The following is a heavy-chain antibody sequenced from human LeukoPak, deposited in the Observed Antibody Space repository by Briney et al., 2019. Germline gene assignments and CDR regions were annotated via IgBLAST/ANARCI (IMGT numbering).Heavy chain of an antibody. V-gene: IGHV4-31*03. CDR2: IYYSGST. J-gene: IGHJ3*02. D-gene: IGHD3-22*01. CDR1: GGSISSGGYY. CDR3: ARGIAAHSSGYYERAFDI. Sequence: SQTLSLTCTVSGGSISSGGYYWSWIRQHPGKGLEWIGYIYYSGSTYYNPSLKSRVTISVDTSKNQFSLKLSSGTAADTAVYYCARGIAAHSSGYYERAFDIWGQGTMVTVSS.